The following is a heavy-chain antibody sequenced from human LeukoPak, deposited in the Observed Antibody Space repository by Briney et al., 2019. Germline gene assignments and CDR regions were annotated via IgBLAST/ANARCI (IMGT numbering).Heavy chain of an antibody. Sequence: PGASVKVSCKASGYTFTSYGISWVRQAPGQGLEWMGWISAYNGNTNYAQKLQGRVTMTTDTSTSTAYMELRSLRSDDTAVYYCARDRGAQYSSSSVSVDYWGQGTLVTVSS. CDR3: ARDRGAQYSSSSVSVDY. V-gene: IGHV1-18*01. D-gene: IGHD6-6*01. CDR2: ISAYNGNT. J-gene: IGHJ4*02. CDR1: GYTFTSYG.